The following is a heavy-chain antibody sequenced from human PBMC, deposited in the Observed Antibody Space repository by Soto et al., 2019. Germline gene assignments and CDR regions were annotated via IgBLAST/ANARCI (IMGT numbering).Heavy chain of an antibody. V-gene: IGHV1-69*01. CDR2: IIPIFGTA. Sequence: QVQLVQSGAEVKKPGSSVKVSCTASGGTFRSYAIIWVRQAPGQGLEWMGGIIPIFGTANYAQKFQGRVTITADESTSTAYVEVSSLRSEDTAVYYCARGGLGDYDFWSGYYPPDYWGQGNLVTVSS. J-gene: IGHJ4*02. D-gene: IGHD3-3*01. CDR3: ARGGLGDYDFWSGYYPPDY. CDR1: GGTFRSYA.